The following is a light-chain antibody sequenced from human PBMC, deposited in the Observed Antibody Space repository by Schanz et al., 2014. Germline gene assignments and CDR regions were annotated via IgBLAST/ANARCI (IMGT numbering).Light chain of an antibody. V-gene: IGLV2-14*01. CDR3: CSYAGRSIWV. Sequence: QSALTQPASVSGSPGQSITISCTGTSSDVGGYNYVSWYQQHPGKAPKLMIYDVSNRPSGVSNRFSGSKSGNTASLTISGLQAEDEADYYCCSYAGRSIWVFGGGTKLTVL. J-gene: IGLJ3*02. CDR2: DVS. CDR1: SSDVGGYNY.